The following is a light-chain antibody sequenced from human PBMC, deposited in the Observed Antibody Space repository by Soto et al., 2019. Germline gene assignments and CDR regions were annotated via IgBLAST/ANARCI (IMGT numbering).Light chain of an antibody. Sequence: IALTQSPGTLSLSPGERTTLSCSASQRVSSNYVAWYQHKPGQAPRLLIHGASIRATGIPDRFSGSGSGTGFTPTISRLEPEDCAVYDGHQYGTFPYAFGRGTKLQIK. CDR3: HQYGTFPYA. CDR1: QRVSSNY. CDR2: GAS. J-gene: IGKJ2*01. V-gene: IGKV3-20*01.